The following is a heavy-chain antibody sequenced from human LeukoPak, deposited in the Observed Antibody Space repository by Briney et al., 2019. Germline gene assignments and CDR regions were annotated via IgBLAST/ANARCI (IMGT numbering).Heavy chain of an antibody. CDR3: ARERTNWGSSHIGY. V-gene: IGHV1-2*02. Sequence: GASVKVSCKASGGTFSSYAISWVRQAPGQGLEWMGWINPNSGGTNYAQKFQGRVTMTRDTSISTAYMELSRLRSDDTAVYYCARERTNWGSSHIGYWGQGTLVTVSS. J-gene: IGHJ4*02. CDR1: GGTFSSYA. D-gene: IGHD7-27*01. CDR2: INPNSGGT.